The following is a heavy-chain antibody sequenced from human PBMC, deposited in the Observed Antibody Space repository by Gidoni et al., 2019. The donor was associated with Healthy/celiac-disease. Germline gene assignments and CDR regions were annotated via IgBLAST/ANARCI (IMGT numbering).Heavy chain of an antibody. CDR2: ISGRGGST. CDR3: AKGIADVVITIGCY. V-gene: IGHV3-23*01. D-gene: IGHD3-22*01. CDR1: GFPFSTYA. J-gene: IGHJ4*02. Sequence: EVQLLESGGGLVQPGGSLSLSCAASGFPFSTYAMSWFRQAPGKGQGGVPAISGRGGSTYYADSVKGRFTISRDNYKNTLYLQMNSLRAEDTAVYYCAKGIADVVITIGCYWGQGTLVTVSS.